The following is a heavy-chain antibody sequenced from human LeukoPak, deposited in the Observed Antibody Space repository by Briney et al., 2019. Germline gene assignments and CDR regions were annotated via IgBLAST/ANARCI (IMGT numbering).Heavy chain of an antibody. CDR2: IYYSGST. D-gene: IGHD2-8*01. CDR3: ARDGEGCTNGVCYTRFDY. V-gene: IGHV4-59*06. CDR1: GGSISSYY. Sequence: PSETLSLTCTVSGGSISSYYWSWIRQPPGKGLEWIGYIYYSGSTYYNPSLKSRVTISVDTSKNQFSLKLSSVTAADTAVYYCARDGEGCTNGVCYTRFDYWGQGTLVTVSS. J-gene: IGHJ4*02.